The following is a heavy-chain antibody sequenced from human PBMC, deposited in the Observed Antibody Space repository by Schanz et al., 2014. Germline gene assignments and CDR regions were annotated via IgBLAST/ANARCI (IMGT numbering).Heavy chain of an antibody. D-gene: IGHD2-2*02. CDR2: IIPILGIA. J-gene: IGHJ6*03. CDR1: GGTFNTYT. Sequence: QVHLVQSGAEVKKPGSSVKVFCKASGGTFNTYTISWVRQAPGQGLEWMGRIIPILGIANYAQKFQGRVTITADKSTSTAYMELTSLRSEDTAVYYCAGTYCSSTSCYTGYYYMDVWGKGTTVTVSS. V-gene: IGHV1-69*02. CDR3: AGTYCSSTSCYTGYYYMDV.